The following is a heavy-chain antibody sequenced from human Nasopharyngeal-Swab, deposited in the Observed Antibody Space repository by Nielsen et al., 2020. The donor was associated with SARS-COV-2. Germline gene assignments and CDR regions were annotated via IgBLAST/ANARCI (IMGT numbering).Heavy chain of an antibody. CDR1: GFTFSAYN. V-gene: IGHV3-48*02. Sequence: GVLRLSCAASGFTFSAYNINWVRQAPGKGLEWVSYISRRSDTIYYADSVKGRFTISRDNVKNSLYLQMNSLRDEDPAVYYCARAPDSSTYGLRYWGLGTLVTVSS. D-gene: IGHD3-10*01. CDR2: ISRRSDTI. CDR3: ARAPDSSTYGLRY. J-gene: IGHJ4*02.